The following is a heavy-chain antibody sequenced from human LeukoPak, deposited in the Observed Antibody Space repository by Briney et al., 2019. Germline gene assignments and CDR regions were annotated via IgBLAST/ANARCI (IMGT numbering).Heavy chain of an antibody. J-gene: IGHJ4*02. CDR3: AKRDFVRGSGWYFDY. CDR1: GFTFSIYG. V-gene: IGHV3-30*18. D-gene: IGHD6-19*01. Sequence: GRSLRLSCAASGFTFSIYGMHWVRQAPGKGLGWVAVISYDGSNKYYADSVKGRFTISRDNSKNTLYLQMNSLRAEDTAVYYCAKRDFVRGSGWYFDYWGQGTLVTVSS. CDR2: ISYDGSNK.